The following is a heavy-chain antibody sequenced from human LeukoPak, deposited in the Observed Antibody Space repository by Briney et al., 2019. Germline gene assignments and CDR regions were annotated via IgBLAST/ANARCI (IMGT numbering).Heavy chain of an antibody. J-gene: IGHJ6*02. D-gene: IGHD3-9*01. CDR1: GGSISSYY. V-gene: IGHV4-59*01. CDR3: ARAGAYYDILTGYQTLTYYYGMDV. CDR2: IYYSGST. Sequence: SETLSLTCTVSGGSISSYYWSWIRQPPGKGLEWLGYIYYSGSTNYNPSLKSRVTISVDTSKNQFSLKLSSVTAADTAVYYCARAGAYYDILTGYQTLTYYYGMDVWGQGTTVTVSS.